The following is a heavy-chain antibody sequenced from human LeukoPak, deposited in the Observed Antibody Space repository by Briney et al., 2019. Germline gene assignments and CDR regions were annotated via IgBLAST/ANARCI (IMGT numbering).Heavy chain of an antibody. CDR3: ARVRRYCSGGSCYSAYYVDY. J-gene: IGHJ4*02. D-gene: IGHD2-15*01. V-gene: IGHV1-2*02. Sequence: ASVKVSCKASGYTFTGYYMHWVRQAPGQGLEWMGWINPNSGGTNYAQKFQGRVTMTRDTSISTAYMELSRMRSDDTAVYYCARVRRYCSGGSCYSAYYVDYWGQGTLVTVSS. CDR2: INPNSGGT. CDR1: GYTFTGYY.